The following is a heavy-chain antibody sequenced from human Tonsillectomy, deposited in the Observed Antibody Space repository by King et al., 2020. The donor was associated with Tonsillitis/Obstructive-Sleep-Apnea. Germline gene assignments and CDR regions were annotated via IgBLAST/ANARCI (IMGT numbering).Heavy chain of an antibody. CDR1: GFTFDDYA. V-gene: IGHV3-9*01. CDR3: AKAGQSRGLYYMDV. D-gene: IGHD1-1*01. CDR2: ISWNSDTI. J-gene: IGHJ6*03. Sequence: VQLVESGGGLVQPGRSLRLSCAASGFTFDDYAMHWVRQPPGKGLEWVSGISWNSDTIGYADSVKGRFTISRDNAKNSLYLQMNSLRAEDTALYYCAKAGQSRGLYYMDVWGKGTTVTVSS.